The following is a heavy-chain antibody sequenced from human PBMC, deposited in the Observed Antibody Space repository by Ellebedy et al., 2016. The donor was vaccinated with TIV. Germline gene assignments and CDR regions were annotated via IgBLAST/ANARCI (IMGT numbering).Heavy chain of an antibody. J-gene: IGHJ3*02. Sequence: PGGSLRLSCAASGFTFSTYWMSWVRQAPGKGLEWVANIKQDGSEKYYVDSVRGRFTISRDNAMNSLYLQMNTLRADDTAVYYCAKDNWDQGAIDGFDIWGQGTMVTVSS. CDR1: GFTFSTYW. V-gene: IGHV3-7*03. CDR3: AKDNWDQGAIDGFDI. D-gene: IGHD7-27*01. CDR2: IKQDGSEK.